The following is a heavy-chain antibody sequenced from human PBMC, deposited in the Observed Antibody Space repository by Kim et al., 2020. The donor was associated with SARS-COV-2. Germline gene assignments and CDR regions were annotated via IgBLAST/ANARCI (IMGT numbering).Heavy chain of an antibody. D-gene: IGHD4-4*01. Sequence: ASVKVSCKASGYTFTSYGISWVRQAPGQGLEWMGWISAYNGNTNYAQKLQGRVTMTTDTSSTAYMELRSLRSDDTAVYYFAREKSNYARVGFFDYYFMDV. J-gene: IGHJ6*03. V-gene: IGHV1-18*01. CDR2: ISAYNGNT. CDR1: GYTFTSYG. CDR3: AREKSNYARVGFFDYYFMDV.